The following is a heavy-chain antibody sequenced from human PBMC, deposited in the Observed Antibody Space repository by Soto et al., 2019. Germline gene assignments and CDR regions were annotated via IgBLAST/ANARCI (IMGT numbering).Heavy chain of an antibody. CDR2: ISSSRSYI. CDR1: GFTFSSYS. D-gene: IGHD3-3*01. V-gene: IGHV3-21*01. CDR3: ARIGLRFLVSPPHGY. J-gene: IGHJ4*02. Sequence: GGSLRLSCAASGFTFSSYSMSWVRQAPWKGLEWVSSISSSRSYIYYADSAKGRFTISRDNAKNSLYLQMNSLRAEDTAVYYCARIGLRFLVSPPHGYWGQATLVTVSS.